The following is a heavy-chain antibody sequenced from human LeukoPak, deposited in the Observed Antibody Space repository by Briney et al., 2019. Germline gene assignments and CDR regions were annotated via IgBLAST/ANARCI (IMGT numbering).Heavy chain of an antibody. CDR2: IHSGDNT. CDR3: ASLTRDY. Sequence: GGSLRLSCAASGFTVSSNYMTWVRQAPGKGLEWGSVIHSGDNTYYADSVKGRFTISRDNSKNTFYLQMNSLRVEDTAVYYCASLTRDYWGQGTLVTVSS. J-gene: IGHJ4*02. V-gene: IGHV3-53*01. D-gene: IGHD4/OR15-4a*01. CDR1: GFTVSSNY.